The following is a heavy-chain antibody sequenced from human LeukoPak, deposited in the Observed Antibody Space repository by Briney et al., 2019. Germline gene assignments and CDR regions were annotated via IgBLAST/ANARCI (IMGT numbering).Heavy chain of an antibody. CDR2: INTDGTVT. D-gene: IGHD6-19*01. CDR1: GFTLSTNS. V-gene: IGHV3-74*01. J-gene: IGHJ4*02. CDR3: ATKQWLAPPPDS. Sequence: GGSPRLPCAAPGFTLSTNSGLWGRPTPGKGLESVSRINTDGTVTTYADSVKGRFTVSRDNADNTMFLQMNSVRDEDTAVYYCATKQWLAPPPDSWGQGTPVTVPS.